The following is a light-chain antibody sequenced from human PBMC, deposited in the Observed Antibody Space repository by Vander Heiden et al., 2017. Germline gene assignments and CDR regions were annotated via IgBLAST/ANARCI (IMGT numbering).Light chain of an antibody. CDR1: QSVSRSE. J-gene: IGKJ1*01. CDR2: GAS. CDR3: QQYGSSRT. Sequence: EIVLTPSPGTLSLSPWARATLSSTASQSVSRSELAWYQQKPGQAHRLLIYGASNRATGIPDRFSGSGSGTDFTLTISRLEPEDFAVYYCQQYGSSRTFGRGTKVEVK. V-gene: IGKV3-20*01.